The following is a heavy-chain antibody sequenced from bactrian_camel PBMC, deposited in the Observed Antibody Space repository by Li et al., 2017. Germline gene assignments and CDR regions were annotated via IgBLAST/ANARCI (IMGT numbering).Heavy chain of an antibody. J-gene: IGHJ4*01. V-gene: IGHV3S68*01. CDR1: GYIPSRYC. CDR2: IIHGNGRT. CDR3: AAKGGWACSLESTFNY. Sequence: QLVESGGGSVQAGGSLRLSCAASGYIPSRYCWGWFRQGTVKEREGVAIIHGNGRTDYADSVKGRFTISKDDAKNTLYLQMNGLKPEDTHMYYCAAKGGWACSLESTFNYWGQGTQVTVS. D-gene: IGHD5*01.